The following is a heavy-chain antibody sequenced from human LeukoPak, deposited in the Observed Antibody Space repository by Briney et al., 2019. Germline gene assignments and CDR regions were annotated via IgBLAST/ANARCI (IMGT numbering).Heavy chain of an antibody. CDR1: GYTFTSYY. J-gene: IGHJ4*02. CDR3: ARDLEGSGGYHHWDY. Sequence: ASMKVSCKASGYTFTSYYMHWVRQAPGQGLEWMGIINPSGGSTSYAQKFQGRVTMTRDTSTSTVYMELSSLRSEDTAVYYCARDLEGSGGYHHWDYWGQGTLVTVSS. CDR2: INPSGGST. V-gene: IGHV1-46*01. D-gene: IGHD3-22*01.